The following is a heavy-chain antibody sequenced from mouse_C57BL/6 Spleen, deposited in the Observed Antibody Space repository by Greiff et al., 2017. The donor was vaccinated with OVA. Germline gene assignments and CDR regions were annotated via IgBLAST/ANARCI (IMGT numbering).Heavy chain of an antibody. CDR3: ARFPTGTGAMDY. Sequence: VHVKQSGPVLVKPGASVKMSCKASGYTFTDYYMNWVKQSHGKSLEWIGVINPYNGGTSYNQKFKGKATLTVDKSSSTAYMELNSLTSEDSAVYYCARFPTGTGAMDYWGQGTSVTVSS. D-gene: IGHD4-1*01. V-gene: IGHV1-19*01. CDR2: INPYNGGT. CDR1: GYTFTDYY. J-gene: IGHJ4*01.